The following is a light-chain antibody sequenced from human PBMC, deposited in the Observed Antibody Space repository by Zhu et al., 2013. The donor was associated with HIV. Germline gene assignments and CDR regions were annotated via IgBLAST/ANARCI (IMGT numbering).Light chain of an antibody. CDR1: QGIRSD. CDR2: DVS. J-gene: IGKJ2*01. Sequence: DIQMTQSPSSLSASVGDRVTITCRASQGIRSDLGWYQQKPGKAPKLLISDVSSLESGVPSRFRGSGSGTEFTLTISSLQPDDFATYYCQQYNSYTFGQGTKLEIK. CDR3: QQYNSYT. V-gene: IGKV1-17*01.